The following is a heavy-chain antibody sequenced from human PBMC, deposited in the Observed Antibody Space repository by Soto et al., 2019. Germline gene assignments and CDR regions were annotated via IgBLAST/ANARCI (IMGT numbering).Heavy chain of an antibody. CDR1: GGSINSGDYY. J-gene: IGHJ5*02. CDR2: IYYSGST. D-gene: IGHD3-3*01. Sequence: SETLSLTCTVSGGSINSGDYYWSWIRQPPGKGLEWIGYIYYSGSTYHNPSLKSRVTISVDTSKNQFSLKLSSVTAADTAVYYCARTIFGVVIIGDNWFDPWGQGTLVTVSS. V-gene: IGHV4-30-4*01. CDR3: ARTIFGVVIIGDNWFDP.